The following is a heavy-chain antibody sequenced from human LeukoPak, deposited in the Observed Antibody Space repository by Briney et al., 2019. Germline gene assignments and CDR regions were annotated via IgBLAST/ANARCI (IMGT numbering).Heavy chain of an antibody. CDR3: AKENPSSGRDFDY. CDR1: GFTFSSYA. CDR2: ISGSGGST. Sequence: TGGSLRLSCAASGFTFSSYAMSWVRQAPGKGLEWVSGISGSGGSTYYADSVKGRFTISRDNSKSTLYLQMNSLRADDTAVYYCAKENPSSGRDFDYWGQGTLVTVSS. V-gene: IGHV3-23*01. J-gene: IGHJ4*02. D-gene: IGHD3-22*01.